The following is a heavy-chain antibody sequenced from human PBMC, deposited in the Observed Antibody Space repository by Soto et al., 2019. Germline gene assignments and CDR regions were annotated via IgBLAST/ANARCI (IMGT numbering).Heavy chain of an antibody. J-gene: IGHJ4*02. Sequence: QVQLVQSGAEVREPGASVKVSCKASGYSCTSLDVNWVRQAAGQGLEWKGWMEPSTGRTGYAQKFQGRVTMTRDTSISTASMDLTSLAYDDAAVYYCARGDYGTAGYPLPYFDHWGQGTLVIVSS. CDR2: MEPSTGRT. D-gene: IGHD2-21*02. CDR3: ARGDYGTAGYPLPYFDH. V-gene: IGHV1-8*01. CDR1: GYSCTSLD.